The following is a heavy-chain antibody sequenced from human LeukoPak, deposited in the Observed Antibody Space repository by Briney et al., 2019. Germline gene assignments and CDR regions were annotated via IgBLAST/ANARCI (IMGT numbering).Heavy chain of an antibody. CDR2: INHSGST. CDR3: GRGGGAAGTFGYYYYYMDV. CDR1: GGSFSGYY. Sequence: SETLSLTCAVYGGSFSGYYWSWIRQPPGKGLEWIGEINHSGSTNYNPSLKSRVTISVDTSKNQFSLKLSSVTAADTAVYYCGRGGGAAGTFGYYYYYMDVWGKGTTVTISS. J-gene: IGHJ6*03. D-gene: IGHD6-13*01. V-gene: IGHV4-34*01.